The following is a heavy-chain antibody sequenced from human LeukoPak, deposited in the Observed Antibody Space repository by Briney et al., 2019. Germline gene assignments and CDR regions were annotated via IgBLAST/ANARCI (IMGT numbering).Heavy chain of an antibody. J-gene: IGHJ4*02. CDR1: GYSISSGYY. D-gene: IGHD1-26*01. V-gene: IGHV4-38-2*02. CDR2: IYHSGST. CDR3: AREGQSVGALY. Sequence: KPSETLSLTCTVSGYSISSGYYWGWIRQPPGKGLEWIGSIYHSGSTYYNPSLKSRVTISVDTSKNQFSLKLSSVTAADTAVYYCAREGQSVGALYWGQGTLVTVSS.